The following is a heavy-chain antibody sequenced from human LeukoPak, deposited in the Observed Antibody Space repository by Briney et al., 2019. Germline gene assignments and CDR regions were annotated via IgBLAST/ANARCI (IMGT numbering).Heavy chain of an antibody. V-gene: IGHV4-59*01. D-gene: IGHD3-22*01. CDR3: ARGEYYYDSSGYYYRKKPTRSYYYYYGMDV. J-gene: IGHJ6*02. Sequence: SETLSLTCTVSGGSISSYYWSWIRQPPGKGLEWIGYIYYSGSTNYNPSLKSRVTISVDTSKNQFSLKLSSVTAADTAVYYCARGEYYYDSSGYYYRKKPTRSYYYYYGMDVWGQGTTVTVSS. CDR1: GGSISSYY. CDR2: IYYSGST.